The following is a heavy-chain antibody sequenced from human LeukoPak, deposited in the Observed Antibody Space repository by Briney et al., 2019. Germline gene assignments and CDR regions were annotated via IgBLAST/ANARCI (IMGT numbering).Heavy chain of an antibody. D-gene: IGHD6-13*01. CDR2: IYYSGNT. V-gene: IGHV4-30-4*08. J-gene: IGHJ4*02. CDR1: GGSISSGDYY. CDR3: ARVTGGIAAGY. Sequence: PSQTMSLTCTVSGGSISSGDYYWSWIRQPPGKGLEWIGYIYYSGNTYYNPSLKSRVTISVDTSKNQFSLKLISVTAADTAVYYCARVTGGIAAGYWGQGTLVTVPS.